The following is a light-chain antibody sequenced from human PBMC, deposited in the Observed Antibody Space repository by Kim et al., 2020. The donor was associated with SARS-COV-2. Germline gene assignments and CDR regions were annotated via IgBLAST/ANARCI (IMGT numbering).Light chain of an antibody. CDR2: DAS. CDR3: QQRSNWQYT. CDR1: QSVSSY. V-gene: IGKV3-11*01. Sequence: EIVLTQSPATLSVSPGERATLSCRASQSVSSYLAWYQQKPGQAPRLLIYDASNRATGIPARFSGSGSGTDFTLTISSLEPEDFAVYYCQQRSNWQYTFGLGTKLEIK. J-gene: IGKJ2*01.